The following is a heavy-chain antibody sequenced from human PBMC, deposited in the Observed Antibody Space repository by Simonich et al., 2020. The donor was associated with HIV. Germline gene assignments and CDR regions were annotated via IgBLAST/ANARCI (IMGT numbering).Heavy chain of an antibody. V-gene: IGHV3-23*01. D-gene: IGHD3-3*01. J-gene: IGHJ4*02. Sequence: EVQLLESGGGLVQPGGSLRLSCSASGFTFSSYAMSWVSQAPGTGMEWVAAIRGSGGNKYYAESVKGRFTISRDNSKNTLYLQMNSLRAEDTAVYYCAKDRYYNFWSGYYDYWGQGTLVTVSS. CDR2: IRGSGGNK. CDR1: GFTFSSYA. CDR3: AKDRYYNFWSGYYDY.